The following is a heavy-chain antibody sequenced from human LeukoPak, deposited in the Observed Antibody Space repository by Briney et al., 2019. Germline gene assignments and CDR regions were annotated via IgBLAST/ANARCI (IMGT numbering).Heavy chain of an antibody. Sequence: GGSLRLSCEASGFPFSSYVMSWVRQAPGKGLVWVSRINTDESYTSYADSVKGRFTISRDNAKNTLYLQMNSLRAEDTAVYYCARDFRDLGAWGQGTLVTVSS. CDR1: GFPFSSYV. D-gene: IGHD1-26*01. J-gene: IGHJ4*02. CDR3: ARDFRDLGA. V-gene: IGHV3-74*01. CDR2: INTDESYT.